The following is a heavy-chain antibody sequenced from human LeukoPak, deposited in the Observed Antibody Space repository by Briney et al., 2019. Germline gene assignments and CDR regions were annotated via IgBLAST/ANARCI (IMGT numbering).Heavy chain of an antibody. J-gene: IGHJ6*02. CDR3: AREYYYGSGSPYGMDV. D-gene: IGHD3-10*01. CDR1: GFTFRSYG. CDR2: IKQDGSEK. Sequence: GGSLRLSCAASGFTFRSYGMNWVRQAPGKGLEWVANIKQDGSEKYYVDSVKGRFTISRDNAKNSLYLQMNSLRAEDTAVYYCAREYYYGSGSPYGMDVWGQGTTVTVSS. V-gene: IGHV3-7*01.